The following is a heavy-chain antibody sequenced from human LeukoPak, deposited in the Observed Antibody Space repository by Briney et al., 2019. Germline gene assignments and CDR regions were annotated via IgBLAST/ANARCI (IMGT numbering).Heavy chain of an antibody. CDR3: AKDIHSSSWYYFQH. Sequence: GGSLRLSCAASGFTFDDYAMHWVRQAPGKGLEWVSLISWDGGSTYYADSVKGRLTISRDNSKSSLYLQMNSLRAEDTALYYCAKDIHSSSWYYFQHWGQGTLVTVSS. CDR1: GFTFDDYA. D-gene: IGHD6-13*01. J-gene: IGHJ1*01. V-gene: IGHV3-43D*04. CDR2: ISWDGGST.